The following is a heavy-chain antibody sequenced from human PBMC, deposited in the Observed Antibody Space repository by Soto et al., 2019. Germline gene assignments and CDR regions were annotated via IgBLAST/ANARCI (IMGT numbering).Heavy chain of an antibody. Sequence: PSETLSLTCAVSGGSLSSSNWWGWVRQPPGKGLEWIGEIYHSGSTNYNPSLKSRVTISVDKSKNQFSLKLSSVTAADTAVYYCASDYYGSGSYLGAEYFQHWGQGTLVTVSS. CDR1: GGSLSSSNW. V-gene: IGHV4-4*02. J-gene: IGHJ1*01. D-gene: IGHD3-10*01. CDR2: IYHSGST. CDR3: ASDYYGSGSYLGAEYFQH.